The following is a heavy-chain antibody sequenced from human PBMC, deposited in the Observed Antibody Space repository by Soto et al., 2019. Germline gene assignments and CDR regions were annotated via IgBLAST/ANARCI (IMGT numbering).Heavy chain of an antibody. V-gene: IGHV3-21*04. CDR2: IGTISTYI. CDR3: ASPGWFDP. J-gene: IGHJ5*02. CDR1: GFTFSSYS. Sequence: VGALRLSCAASGFTFSSYSMNWVRQAPGKGLEWVSSIGTISTYIYYADSVKGRFTISRDNAKNSLYLQMNRLSAEDTAVYYCASPGWFDPWGQGTLVTVSS.